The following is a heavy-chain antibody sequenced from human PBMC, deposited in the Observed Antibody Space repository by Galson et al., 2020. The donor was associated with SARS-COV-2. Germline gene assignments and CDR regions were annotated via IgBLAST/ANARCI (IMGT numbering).Heavy chain of an antibody. D-gene: IGHD3-9*01. J-gene: IGHJ3*02. V-gene: IGHV1-69*05. Sequence: PSVKVSCKASGGTFSSYALSWVRQAPGQGLEWMAWIIPIFGKANYAQKFQSRVTITTDESTSTAYMELSSLRSEDTAVYYCAREPHPYDILTGSAFDIWGQGTMVTVSS. CDR2: IIPIFGKA. CDR3: AREPHPYDILTGSAFDI. CDR1: GGTFSSYA.